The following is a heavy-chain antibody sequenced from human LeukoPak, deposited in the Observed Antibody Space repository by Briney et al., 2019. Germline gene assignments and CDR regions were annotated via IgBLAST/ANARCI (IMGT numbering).Heavy chain of an antibody. D-gene: IGHD3-10*01. CDR3: ARDVKLWFGELTPDY. CDR1: GYTFTSYY. J-gene: IGHJ4*02. V-gene: IGHV1-2*02. Sequence: ASVKVSCKASGYTFTSYYMHWVRQAPGQGLEWMGWISPKSGGTNYAQKFQGRVTMTRDTSISTAYMELSRLRSDDTAVYYCARDVKLWFGELTPDYWGQGTLVTVSS. CDR2: ISPKSGGT.